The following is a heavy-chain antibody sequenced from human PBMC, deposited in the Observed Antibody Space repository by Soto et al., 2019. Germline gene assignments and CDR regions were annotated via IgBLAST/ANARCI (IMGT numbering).Heavy chain of an antibody. CDR2: ISYDEINK. J-gene: IGHJ3*02. V-gene: IGHV3-30-3*01. Sequence: QVQLVESGGGVVQPGRSLRLSCAASGFTFSNYAMHWVRQAPGKGLEWVAVISYDEINKYYADSVKGRFTISRDNSKNTLSLQMNTLRAEDTDVYYCATFLLVGSFDIWGQGTMVTVS. CDR3: ATFLLVGSFDI. D-gene: IGHD1-26*01. CDR1: GFTFSNYA.